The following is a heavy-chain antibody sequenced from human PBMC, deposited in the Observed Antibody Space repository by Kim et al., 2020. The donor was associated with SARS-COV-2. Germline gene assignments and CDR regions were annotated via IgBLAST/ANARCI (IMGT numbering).Heavy chain of an antibody. J-gene: IGHJ6*02. CDR2: IYHSGST. D-gene: IGHD3-10*01. Sequence: SETLSLTCAVSGGSISSSNWWSWVRQPPGKGLEWIGEIYHSGSTNYNPSLKSRVTISVDKSKNQFSLKLSSVTAADTAVYYCAREWFGEELDFGIPHYYGMDVWGQGTTVTVSS. V-gene: IGHV4-4*02. CDR1: GGSISSSNW. CDR3: AREWFGEELDFGIPHYYGMDV.